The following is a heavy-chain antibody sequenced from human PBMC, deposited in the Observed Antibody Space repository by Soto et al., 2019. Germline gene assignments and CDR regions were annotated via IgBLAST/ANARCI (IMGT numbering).Heavy chain of an antibody. J-gene: IGHJ4*02. CDR1: GGSISSYY. V-gene: IGHV4-59*01. CDR2: IYYSGST. D-gene: IGHD5-18*01. CDR3: ARDSGYSYGLYYFDY. Sequence: QVQLQESGPGLVKPSETLSLTCTVSGGSISSYYWSWIRQPPGKGLEWIGYIYYSGSTNYNPSLKSRVTISVDTSKNQFSLKLSSVTAADTAVYYCARDSGYSYGLYYFDYWGQGTLVTVSS.